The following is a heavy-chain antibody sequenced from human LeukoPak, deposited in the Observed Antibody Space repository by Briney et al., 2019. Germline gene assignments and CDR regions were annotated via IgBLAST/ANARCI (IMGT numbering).Heavy chain of an antibody. V-gene: IGHV3-33*01. Sequence: SGGSLRISCAASGFSFDTYAMHWVRQAPGQGLEWVALIWHDGSHKFYSNSVRGQYTISRDNSKNTVYLQMNNLRPDDTAVYYCAREIFGSGSYSDFWGQGTLVTVSS. J-gene: IGHJ4*02. CDR1: GFSFDTYA. CDR3: AREIFGSGSYSDF. D-gene: IGHD3-10*01. CDR2: IWHDGSHK.